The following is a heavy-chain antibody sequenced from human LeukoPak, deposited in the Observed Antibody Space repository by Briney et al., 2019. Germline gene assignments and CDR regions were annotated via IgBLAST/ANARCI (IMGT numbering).Heavy chain of an antibody. CDR2: IYPGDSDT. CDR1: GYSFTNYW. CDR3: ARHPSTYYDFWTGKHPSSPDY. V-gene: IGHV5-51*01. J-gene: IGHJ4*02. D-gene: IGHD3-3*01. Sequence: GESLKISCKGSGYSFTNYWIGWVRQMPGKGLEWMGIIYPGDSDTRFSPSFQGQVTISADKSISTAYLQLSSLKASDTAMYYCARHPSTYYDFWTGKHPSSPDYWGQGTLVTVSS.